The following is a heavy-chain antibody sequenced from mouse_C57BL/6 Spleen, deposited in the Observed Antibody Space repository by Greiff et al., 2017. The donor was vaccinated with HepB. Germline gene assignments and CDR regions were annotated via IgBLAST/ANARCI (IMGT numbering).Heavy chain of an antibody. J-gene: IGHJ4*01. V-gene: IGHV1-39*01. Sequence: LVESGPELVKPGASVKISCKASGYSFTDYNMNWVKQSNGKSLEWIGVINPNYGTTSYNQKFKGKATLTVDQSSSTAYMQLNSLTSEDSAVYYCARLFITTVVARNMDYWGQGTSVTVSS. CDR3: ARLFITTVVARNMDY. CDR1: GYSFTDYN. D-gene: IGHD1-1*01. CDR2: INPNYGTT.